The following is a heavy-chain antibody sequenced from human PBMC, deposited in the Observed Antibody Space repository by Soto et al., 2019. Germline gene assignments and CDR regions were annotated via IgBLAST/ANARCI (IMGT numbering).Heavy chain of an antibody. D-gene: IGHD1-20*01. Sequence: ASVKVSCKASGYTFTSYGISWVRQAPGQGLEWMGWISAYNGITNYAQKLQGRVTMTTDTSTSTAYMELRSLRSDDTSVYYCARPRDNWNHVHIWFDHWGQVTLVEVSS. CDR3: ARPRDNWNHVHIWFDH. CDR2: ISAYNGIT. V-gene: IGHV1-18*01. CDR1: GYTFTSYG. J-gene: IGHJ5*02.